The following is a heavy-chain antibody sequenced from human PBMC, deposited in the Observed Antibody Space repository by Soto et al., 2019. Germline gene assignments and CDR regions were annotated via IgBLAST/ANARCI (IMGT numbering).Heavy chain of an antibody. D-gene: IGHD2-2*02. CDR3: ARDGVPTAIRFGYYYYGMDV. Sequence: GGSLRLSCAASGFTFSSYSMNWVRQAPGKGLEWVSSISSSSSYIYYADSVKGRFTISRDNAKNSLYLQMNSLRAEDTAVYYCARDGVPTAIRFGYYYYGMDVWGQGTTVTRLL. CDR2: ISSSSSYI. CDR1: GFTFSSYS. V-gene: IGHV3-21*01. J-gene: IGHJ6*02.